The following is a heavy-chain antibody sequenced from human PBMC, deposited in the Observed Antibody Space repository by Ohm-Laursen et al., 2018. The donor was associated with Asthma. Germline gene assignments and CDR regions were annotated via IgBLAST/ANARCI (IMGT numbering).Heavy chain of an antibody. CDR1: GYTFSRYS. D-gene: IGHD1-26*01. CDR2: ISTASSFI. V-gene: IGHV3-21*01. CDR3: ARIGPEWELPGREYSLHH. J-gene: IGHJ1*01. Sequence: SLRLSCTASGYTFSRYSIHWVRQIPGKELEWAASISTASSFIYYADSVRGRFTTSRDNARNSVYLQMNSLRAEDTALYYCARIGPEWELPGREYSLHHWGEGTLVTVSS.